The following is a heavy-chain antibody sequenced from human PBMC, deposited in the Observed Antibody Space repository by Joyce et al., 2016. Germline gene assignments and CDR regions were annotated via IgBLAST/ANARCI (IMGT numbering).Heavy chain of an antibody. Sequence: VQLVESGGGLVQPGGSLRLSCAASGFPFSTYWMQWVRQVPGQGLVWVSRIKSDGSSTASADSVKGRFTISRDNAKKTVYLQMSSLRAEDTAVYYCARELITTYYYYGMDVWGQGTTVTVSS. CDR2: IKSDGSST. CDR3: ARELITTYYYYGMDV. CDR1: GFPFSTYW. J-gene: IGHJ6*02. D-gene: IGHD1-1*01. V-gene: IGHV3-74*01.